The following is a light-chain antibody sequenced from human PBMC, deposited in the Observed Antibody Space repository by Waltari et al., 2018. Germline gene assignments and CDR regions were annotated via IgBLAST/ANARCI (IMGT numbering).Light chain of an antibody. V-gene: IGLV2-23*02. CDR1: SSDVGNYKR. CDR2: AVS. Sequence: QSTLTQPASVSGSPGQSITISCTGTSSDVGNYKRVSWYQQPPGKAPKLMIYAVSKRPSGVSDRFSGSKSGDMACLTISGLQPEDEAEYFCSSYAGSSKGVFGGGTKVTVL. CDR3: SSYAGSSKGV. J-gene: IGLJ2*01.